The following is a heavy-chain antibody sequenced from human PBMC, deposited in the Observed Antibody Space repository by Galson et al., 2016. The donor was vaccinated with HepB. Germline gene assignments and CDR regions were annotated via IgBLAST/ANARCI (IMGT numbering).Heavy chain of an antibody. CDR3: ARDRGWSSLSHYAFDI. D-gene: IGHD3-10*01. CDR2: INAANDKT. CDR1: GYNFITYS. J-gene: IGHJ3*02. Sequence: SVKVSCKASGYNFITYSIHWVRQAPGQRLEWMGWINAANDKTKYSQNFQGRVTITRDTSASTAYMELSSLRSEDTAVYYCARDRGWSSLSHYAFDILGQGTMVTVSS. V-gene: IGHV1-3*01.